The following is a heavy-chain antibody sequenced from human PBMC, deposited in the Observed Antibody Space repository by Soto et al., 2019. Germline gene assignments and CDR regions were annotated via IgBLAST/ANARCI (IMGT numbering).Heavy chain of an antibody. D-gene: IGHD3-9*01. Sequence: GESLRLSCAASGFTFSSYSMNWVRQAPGKGLEWVSSISSSSSYIYYADSVKGRFTISSDNAKNSLYLQMNSLRAEDTAVYYCARDNDYDILISHRLNYYYYGMDVWGQGTTVTVSS. CDR2: ISSSSSYI. CDR3: ARDNDYDILISHRLNYYYYGMDV. J-gene: IGHJ6*02. CDR1: GFTFSSYS. V-gene: IGHV3-21*01.